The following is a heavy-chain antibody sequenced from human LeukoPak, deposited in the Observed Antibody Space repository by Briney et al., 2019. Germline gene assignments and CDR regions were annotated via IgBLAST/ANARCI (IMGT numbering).Heavy chain of an antibody. J-gene: IGHJ3*02. CDR3: ARDRGSGAFDI. Sequence: SETLSLTCTVSGYSISNGYYWGWIRQPPGKGLEWIGSIYHSGSIYYNPSLKSRVTISVDTSKNQFSLKLSSVTAADTAVYYCARDRGSGAFDIWGQGTMVTVSS. V-gene: IGHV4-38-2*02. D-gene: IGHD3-16*01. CDR2: IYHSGSI. CDR1: GYSISNGYY.